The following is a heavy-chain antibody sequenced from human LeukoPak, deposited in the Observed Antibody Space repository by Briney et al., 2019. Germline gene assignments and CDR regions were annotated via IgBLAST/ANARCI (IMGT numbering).Heavy chain of an antibody. D-gene: IGHD4-11*01. V-gene: IGHV1-18*01. Sequence: ASVKVSCKASGYTFNTYGISWVRQAPGQGLEWMGWISAYNGDTEYAQKIQGRVTVTTDTSTSTAYMELRSLRSDDTAVYYCARVPVSGPGARFDYWGQGTLVTVSS. CDR2: ISAYNGDT. CDR1: GYTFNTYG. J-gene: IGHJ4*02. CDR3: ARVPVSGPGARFDY.